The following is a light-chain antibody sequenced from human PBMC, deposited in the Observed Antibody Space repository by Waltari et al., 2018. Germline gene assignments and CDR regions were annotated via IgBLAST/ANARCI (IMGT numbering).Light chain of an antibody. Sequence: EIVVTQSPATLSVSPGERVPLPCRASQNVGTSLAWYQQKPGQTSRLRIFGAYSRAAGVPARFSGSVSGTDFTLAISSLQSEDFAVYYCQQYEYWPRRSFGGGTKVQIE. V-gene: IGKV3-15*01. CDR2: GAY. J-gene: IGKJ4*01. CDR3: QQYEYWPRRS. CDR1: QNVGTS.